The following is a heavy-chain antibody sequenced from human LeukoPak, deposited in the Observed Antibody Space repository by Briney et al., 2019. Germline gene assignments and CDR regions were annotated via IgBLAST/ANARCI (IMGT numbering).Heavy chain of an antibody. D-gene: IGHD3-22*01. CDR2: FDPEDGET. V-gene: IGHV1-24*01. Sequence: GASVTVSCKVSGYTLTELSMHWVRQAPGKGLEWMGGFDPEDGETIYAQKFQGRVTMTEDTSTDTAYMELSSLRSEDTAVYYCATPTTYYYDRAFDYWGQGTLVTVSS. J-gene: IGHJ4*02. CDR1: GYTLTELS. CDR3: ATPTTYYYDRAFDY.